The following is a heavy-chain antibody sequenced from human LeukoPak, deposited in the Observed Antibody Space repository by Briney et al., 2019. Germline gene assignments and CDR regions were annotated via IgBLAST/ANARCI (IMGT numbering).Heavy chain of an antibody. D-gene: IGHD6-13*01. Sequence: PSETLSLTCTVSGGSISSYYWSWIRQPAGKGLEWIGRIYTSGSNNYNPSLKSRVTMSVDTSKNQFSLKLSSVTAADTAVYYCARESIAAAGTNWFDPWGQGTLVTVSS. CDR3: ARESIAAAGTNWFDP. V-gene: IGHV4-4*07. CDR1: GGSISSYY. J-gene: IGHJ5*02. CDR2: IYTSGSN.